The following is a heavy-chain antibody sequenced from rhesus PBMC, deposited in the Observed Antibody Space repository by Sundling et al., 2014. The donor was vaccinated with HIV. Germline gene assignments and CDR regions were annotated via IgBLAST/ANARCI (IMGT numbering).Heavy chain of an antibody. J-gene: IGHJ4*01. CDR3: AREGTGASDDGYYYNAFDS. D-gene: IGHD3-9*01. V-gene: IGHV4S10*01. CDR2: IFGSGRST. Sequence: QVQLQESGPGVVQPSETLSLTCAVSGRPIIDSYRWSWIRQPPGKGLEWIGYIFGSGRSTNYNPSLKSRVTISIHTSRNQFSLRLSSVTVADTAVYFCAREGTGASDDGYYYNAFDSWGQGVLVTVSS. CDR1: GRPIIDSYR.